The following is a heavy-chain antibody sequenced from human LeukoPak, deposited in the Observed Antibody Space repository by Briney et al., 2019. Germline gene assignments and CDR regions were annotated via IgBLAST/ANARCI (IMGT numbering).Heavy chain of an antibody. V-gene: IGHV3-7*01. CDR2: IKQDGSEK. CDR1: GFTFSNYW. J-gene: IGHJ6*02. Sequence: GGSLRLSCAASGFTFSNYWMIWVRQAPGKGLEWVANIKQDGSEKYYVDSVKGRFTISRNNAKDSLYLQMNSLRAGDTAVYYCVRAMADWGQGTTVTVSS. CDR3: VRAMAD.